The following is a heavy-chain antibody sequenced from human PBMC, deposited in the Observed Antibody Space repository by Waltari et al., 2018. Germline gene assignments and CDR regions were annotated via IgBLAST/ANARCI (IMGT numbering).Heavy chain of an antibody. J-gene: IGHJ4*02. V-gene: IGHV4-34*01. CDR1: GGSSRGFY. D-gene: IGHD3-22*01. CDR3: ASTPLFYYDTSGYYF. Sequence: QVHLQQWGAGPLKPSETLSLTCPVYGGSSRGFYWSWLRQPPGKGLEWIGQIDHNEDTTYNPSLKDRVTISLDTSKRKFSLTLTSVTAADTAVYYCASTPLFYYDTSGYYFWGQGAPVTVSS. CDR2: IDHNEDT.